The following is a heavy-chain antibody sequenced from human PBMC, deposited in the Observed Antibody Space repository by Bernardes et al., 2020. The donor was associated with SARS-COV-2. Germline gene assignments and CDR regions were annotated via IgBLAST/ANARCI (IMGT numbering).Heavy chain of an antibody. CDR3: ARGGVAGLTYYFDY. Sequence: GGSLRLSCAASGFTFDDYGMSWVRQAPGKGLEWVSGINWNGGSTGYADSVKGRFTISRDNAKNSLYLQMNSLRAEDTALYHCARGGVAGLTYYFDYWGQGTLVTVSS. CDR2: INWNGGST. V-gene: IGHV3-20*01. CDR1: GFTFDDYG. D-gene: IGHD6-19*01. J-gene: IGHJ4*02.